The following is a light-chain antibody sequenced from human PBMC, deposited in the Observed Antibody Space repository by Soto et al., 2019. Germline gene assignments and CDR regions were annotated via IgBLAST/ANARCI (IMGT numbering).Light chain of an antibody. V-gene: IGLV3-25*02. CDR1: ALPKQY. Sequence: SYALTQPPSVSVSPGQTARITCSGDALPKQYAYWYQQKPGQAPVLVIYKDSERPSGLPERFPGSSSGTTVTLTISGVQAEDEADYYCQSADSSGTYSYVFGTGTKVTAL. J-gene: IGLJ1*01. CDR2: KDS. CDR3: QSADSSGTYSYV.